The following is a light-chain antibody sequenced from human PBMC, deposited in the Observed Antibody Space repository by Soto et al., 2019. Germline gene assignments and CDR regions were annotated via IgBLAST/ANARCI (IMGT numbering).Light chain of an antibody. V-gene: IGKV3-15*01. Sequence: EIVMTQSPATLSVSPGERATLSCRASQSLSSNLAWYQQKPGQAPRLLIYGASTRATGIPARFSGSASGTDFTLTISRLEPEDFAVYYCQQYGSSPLTFGGGTKV. CDR3: QQYGSSPLT. CDR1: QSLSSN. CDR2: GAS. J-gene: IGKJ4*01.